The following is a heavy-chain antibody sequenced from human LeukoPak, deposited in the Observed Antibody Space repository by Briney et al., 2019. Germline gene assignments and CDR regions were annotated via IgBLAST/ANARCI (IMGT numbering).Heavy chain of an antibody. V-gene: IGHV4-39*01. J-gene: IGHJ5*02. D-gene: IGHD5-18*01. Sequence: SETLSLTCTVSGGSISSSSYSWGWIRQPPGKGLEWIGSIYYSGSTYYNPSLKSRVTISVDTSKNQFSLKLSSVTAADTAVYYCARTYSYGLPRVNWFDPWGQGTLVTVSS. CDR3: ARTYSYGLPRVNWFDP. CDR1: GGSISSSSYS. CDR2: IYYSGST.